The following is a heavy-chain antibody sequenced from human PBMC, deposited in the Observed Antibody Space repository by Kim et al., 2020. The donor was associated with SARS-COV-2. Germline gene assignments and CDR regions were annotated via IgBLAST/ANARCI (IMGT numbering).Heavy chain of an antibody. D-gene: IGHD6-6*01. CDR3: ARDILRARRLSDYYYYYYGMDV. CDR2: ISSSSSYI. CDR1: GFTFSSYS. Sequence: GGSLRLSCAASGFTFSSYSMNWVRQAPGKGLEWVSSISSSSSYIYYADSVKGRFTISRDNAKNSLYLQMNSLRAEDTAVYYCARDILRARRLSDYYYYYYGMDVWGQGTTVTVSS. J-gene: IGHJ6*02. V-gene: IGHV3-21*01.